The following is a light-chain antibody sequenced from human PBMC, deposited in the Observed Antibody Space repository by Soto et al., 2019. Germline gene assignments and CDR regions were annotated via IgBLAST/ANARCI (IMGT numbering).Light chain of an antibody. CDR1: QSVSSY. CDR2: DAS. CDR3: QQRSNWPIT. J-gene: IGKJ5*01. V-gene: IGKV3-11*01. Sequence: EIVLTQSPATLSLSPGERATLSCRTSQSVSSYFAWYQQKPGRAPRLLIYDASNSATGIPARFIGSGSGTEFTLTISSLEPEDFAVYYCQQRSNWPITFGQGTRLEIK.